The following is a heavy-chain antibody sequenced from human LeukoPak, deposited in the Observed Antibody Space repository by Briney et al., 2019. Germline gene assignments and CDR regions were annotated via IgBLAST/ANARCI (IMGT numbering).Heavy chain of an antibody. D-gene: IGHD2-8*01. CDR1: GGSISSGDYY. CDR3: ARHEKIVLRRGGSYQAFDY. V-gene: IGHV4-30-4*01. Sequence: SETLSLTCTVSGGSISSGDYYWSWIRQPPGKGLEWIGYIYYSGSTYYNPSLKSRVTISVDTSKNQFSLKLSSVTAADTAVYYCARHEKIVLRRGGSYQAFDYWGQGTLVTVSS. CDR2: IYYSGST. J-gene: IGHJ4*02.